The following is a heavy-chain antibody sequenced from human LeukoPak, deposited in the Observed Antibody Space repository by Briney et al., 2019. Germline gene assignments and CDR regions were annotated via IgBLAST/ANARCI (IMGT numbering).Heavy chain of an antibody. D-gene: IGHD6-19*01. Sequence: PGGSLRLSCVASGFTFKNYWISWVRQAPGKGLEWVANIKQDGSERYYVDSVKGRFTISRDNAKNSLYLQMNSLRAEDTAVYYCASQGSRGWLWGQGTLVTVSS. CDR1: GFTFKNYW. V-gene: IGHV3-7*01. CDR2: IKQDGSER. J-gene: IGHJ4*02. CDR3: ASQGSRGWL.